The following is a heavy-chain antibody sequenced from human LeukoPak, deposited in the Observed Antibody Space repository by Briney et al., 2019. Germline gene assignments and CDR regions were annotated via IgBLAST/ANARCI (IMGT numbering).Heavy chain of an antibody. J-gene: IGHJ4*02. CDR1: GFTFSSYS. V-gene: IGHV3-15*04. Sequence: GGSLRLSCAASGFTFSSYSMNWVRQAPGKGLEWVGRIASKTDGGTTDYAAPVKGRFTISRDDSKNTLFLQMNSLKTEDTAVYYCTTGIRGDCGQGTLVTVSS. CDR3: TTGIRGD. CDR2: IASKTDGGTT.